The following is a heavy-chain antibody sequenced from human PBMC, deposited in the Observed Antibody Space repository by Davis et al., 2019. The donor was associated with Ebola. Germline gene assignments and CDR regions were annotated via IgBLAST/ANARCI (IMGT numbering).Heavy chain of an antibody. CDR3: ARELDAPQAQADTAKEGAFDV. D-gene: IGHD5-18*01. Sequence: GESLKISCAASGFTFSDYYMSWIRQAPGKGLEWVSYISSSGSTIYYADSVKGRFTISRDNAKNSLYLQMNSLRAEDTAVYYCARELDAPQAQADTAKEGAFDVWGHGTMATVSS. J-gene: IGHJ3*01. V-gene: IGHV3-11*04. CDR1: GFTFSDYY. CDR2: ISSSGSTI.